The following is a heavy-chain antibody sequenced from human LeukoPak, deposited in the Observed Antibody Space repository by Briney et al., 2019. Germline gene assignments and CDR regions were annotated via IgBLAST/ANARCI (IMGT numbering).Heavy chain of an antibody. J-gene: IGHJ4*02. CDR1: GFTFSDYY. CDR3: ARDGGIIYSGYDGEVYFDY. D-gene: IGHD5-12*01. V-gene: IGHV3-11*01. CDR2: ISSSGSTI. Sequence: PGGSLRLSCAASGFTFSDYYMSWIRQAPGKGLEWVSYISSSGSTIYYADSVKGRFTISRDNAKNSLYLQMNSLRAEDTAVYYCARDGGIIYSGYDGEVYFDYWGQGTPVTASS.